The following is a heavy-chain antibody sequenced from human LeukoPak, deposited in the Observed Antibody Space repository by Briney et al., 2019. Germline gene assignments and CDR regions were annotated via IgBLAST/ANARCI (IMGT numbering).Heavy chain of an antibody. CDR2: IFYSGST. J-gene: IGHJ3*02. CDR3: AREKGIIVGSYEIYALDI. CDR1: GGSIGSYH. Sequence: PSETLSLTCVVSGGSIGSYHWFWIRQPPGRGLEWIGEIFYSGSTKYNPSLQSRVTITVDVSKNEFSLKLSSVTAVDTAVYYCAREKGIIVGSYEIYALDIWGHGTLVTVSS. D-gene: IGHD1-26*01. V-gene: IGHV4-59*01.